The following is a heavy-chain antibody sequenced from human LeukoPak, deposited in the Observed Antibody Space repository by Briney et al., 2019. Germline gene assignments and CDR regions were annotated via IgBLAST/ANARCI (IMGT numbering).Heavy chain of an antibody. V-gene: IGHV5-51*01. CDR1: GFIFTNYW. J-gene: IGHJ4*02. CDR3: ARQDYGGNSVFDG. CDR2: MYPGDSDT. D-gene: IGHD4-23*01. Sequence: GESLKISCKGSGFIFTNYWIGWVRQMPGKGLAWMGIMYPGDSDTRYSPSFQGQVTMSVDKSISTAYLQWSSLKASDTAMYYCARQDYGGNSVFDGWGQGTLVTVSS.